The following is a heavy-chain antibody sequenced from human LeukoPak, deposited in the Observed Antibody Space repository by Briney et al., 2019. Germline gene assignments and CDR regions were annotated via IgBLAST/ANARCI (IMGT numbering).Heavy chain of an antibody. Sequence: ASVKVSCKASGYTFTGYYMHWVRQAPGQGLEWMGWISTGNGNTRYSKAFQDRVTITRDTSASTVYMELRGLRSEDTAVYYCALGYSSSWYVSGNYYYYMDVWGKGTTVTISS. CDR3: ALGYSSSWYVSGNYYYYMDV. V-gene: IGHV1-3*03. J-gene: IGHJ6*03. D-gene: IGHD6-13*01. CDR2: ISTGNGNT. CDR1: GYTFTGYY.